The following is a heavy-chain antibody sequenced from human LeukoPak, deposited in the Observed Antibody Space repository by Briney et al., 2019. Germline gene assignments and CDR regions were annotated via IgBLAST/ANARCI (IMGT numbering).Heavy chain of an antibody. CDR3: ARLNKGSSSWYWGYNWFDP. CDR1: GGTFSSYA. V-gene: IGHV1-69*05. D-gene: IGHD6-13*01. Sequence: GASVKVSCKASGGTFSSYAISWVRQAPGQGLEWTGGIIPIFGTANYAQKFQGRVTITTDESTSTAYMELSSLRSEDTAVYYCARLNKGSSSWYWGYNWFDPWGQGTLVTVSS. CDR2: IIPIFGTA. J-gene: IGHJ5*02.